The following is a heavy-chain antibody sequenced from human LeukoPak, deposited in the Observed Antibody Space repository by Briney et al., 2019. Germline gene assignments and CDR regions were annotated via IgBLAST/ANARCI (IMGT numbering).Heavy chain of an antibody. CDR3: ARYNSGWNDY. CDR1: GFTFSSFN. V-gene: IGHV3-21*01. CDR2: ISSTSSLI. Sequence: GGSLRRSCAASGFTFSSFNMNWVRQAPGKGLEWVSSISSTSSLIWYADSLKGRFTISRDNAKNSLYLQMDSLRAEDTAVYYCARYNSGWNDYWGQGTLVTVSS. D-gene: IGHD6-19*01. J-gene: IGHJ4*02.